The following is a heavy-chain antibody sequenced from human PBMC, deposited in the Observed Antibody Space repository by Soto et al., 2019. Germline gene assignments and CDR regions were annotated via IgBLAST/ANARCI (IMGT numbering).Heavy chain of an antibody. V-gene: IGHV3-7*05. D-gene: IGHD3-10*01. J-gene: IGHJ4*02. Sequence: VWSLRLSCSASEFTFSSYWMSWVRQSPVKGLEWVANIKQDGSEKYYVDSVKGRFTISRDNAKNSLYLQMNSLRAEDTALYYCARLYGSGSTRRVRIDYWGQGTLVTVSS. CDR2: IKQDGSEK. CDR3: ARLYGSGSTRRVRIDY. CDR1: EFTFSSYW.